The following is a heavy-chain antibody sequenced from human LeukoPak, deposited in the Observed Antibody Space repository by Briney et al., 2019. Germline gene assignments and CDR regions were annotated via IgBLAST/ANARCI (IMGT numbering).Heavy chain of an antibody. J-gene: IGHJ6*02. D-gene: IGHD6-6*01. CDR1: GDSISSGGDY. CDR2: IYYSGST. CDR3: ARARYSSSSYYYDMDV. Sequence: SETLSLTCTVSGDSISSGGDYWSWIRQHPGKGLEWIGYIYYSGSTYYNPSLKSRVTISVDTSKNHFSLNLTSVTAADTVVYYCARARYSSSSYYYDMDVWGQGTTVTVSS. V-gene: IGHV4-31*03.